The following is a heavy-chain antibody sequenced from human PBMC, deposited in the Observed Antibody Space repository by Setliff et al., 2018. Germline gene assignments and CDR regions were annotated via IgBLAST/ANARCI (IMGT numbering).Heavy chain of an antibody. J-gene: IGHJ5*02. Sequence: SETLSLTCTVSDDSISSRHYYWSWIRQPAGKGLEWLGQIYTSWSTNYNPSLKGRATLSIDASKRQFSLKLTSVTAADTALYYCARALYAPVGPTDNWFDPWGQGTLVTVSS. CDR3: ARALYAPVGPTDNWFDP. CDR1: DDSISSRHYY. V-gene: IGHV4-61*09. D-gene: IGHD1-26*01. CDR2: IYTSWST.